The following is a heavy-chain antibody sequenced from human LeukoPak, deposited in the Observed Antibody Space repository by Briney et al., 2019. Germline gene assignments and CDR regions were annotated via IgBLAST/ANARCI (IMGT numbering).Heavy chain of an antibody. D-gene: IGHD3-10*01. Sequence: SQTLSLTCAISGDSVSSNNAVWNWISQCPSMGLVWLGKTYYRSKWNYDYAVSMKSRITINTATSKNHFSLQLSSVTPEDTAVYYCARSVNSGCLDCWGQGVLVTVSS. CDR2: TYYRSKWNY. V-gene: IGHV6-1*01. CDR3: ARSVNSGCLDC. J-gene: IGHJ4*02. CDR1: GDSVSSNNAV.